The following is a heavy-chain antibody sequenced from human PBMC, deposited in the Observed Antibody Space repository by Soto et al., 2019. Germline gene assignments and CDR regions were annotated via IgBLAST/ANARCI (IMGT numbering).Heavy chain of an antibody. D-gene: IGHD6-13*01. CDR3: ARDPGSLIAAAAGPYYYYGMDV. V-gene: IGHV3-21*01. Sequence: GGSLSLSCSASGFTFSSYSMNWVRQAPGKGLEWVSSISSSSSYIYYAASVKGRFTISRDNAKNSLYLQMNSLRAEDTAVYYCARDPGSLIAAAAGPYYYYGMDVWGQGTTVTVSS. CDR1: GFTFSSYS. CDR2: ISSSSSYI. J-gene: IGHJ6*02.